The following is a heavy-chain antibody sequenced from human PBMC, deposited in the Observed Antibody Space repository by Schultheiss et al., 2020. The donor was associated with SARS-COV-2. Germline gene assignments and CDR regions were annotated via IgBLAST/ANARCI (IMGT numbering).Heavy chain of an antibody. V-gene: IGHV4-31*03. CDR1: GGSISSGGYY. CDR3: ARAVRDYGGRVFDY. J-gene: IGHJ4*02. D-gene: IGHD4-23*01. Sequence: SETLSLTCTVSGGSISSGGYYWGWIRQSPGKGLEWTGEINHSGSTYYNPSLKSRVTISGDTSKNQFSLKLSSMTAADTAVYYCARAVRDYGGRVFDYWGQGALITVAT. CDR2: INHSGST.